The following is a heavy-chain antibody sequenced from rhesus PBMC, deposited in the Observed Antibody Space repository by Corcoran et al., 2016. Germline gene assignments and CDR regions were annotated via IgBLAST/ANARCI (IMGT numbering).Heavy chain of an antibody. CDR2: INGKSGRP. D-gene: IGHD4-23*01. CDR3: GRLNTVNVDY. V-gene: IGHV4-80*01. Sequence: QVQLQESGPGLVKPSETLSLTCAVSGGSFSSYWWSWIRQPPGKGLEWIGEINGKSGRPNYNPSLKSRVTISRDTSKNQFSLKLNSVTAADTAVYYCGRLNTVNVDYWGQGVLVTASS. CDR1: GGSFSSYW. J-gene: IGHJ4*01.